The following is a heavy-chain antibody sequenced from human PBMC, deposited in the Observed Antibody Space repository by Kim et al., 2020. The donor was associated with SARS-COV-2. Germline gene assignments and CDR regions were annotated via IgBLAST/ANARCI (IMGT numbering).Heavy chain of an antibody. Sequence: GSTKFYGDSGKGRFTVSRDNSKNTVFLQMNGLRGDDTAVYYCARDGDFEYWGQGTLVTVSS. CDR2: GSTK. CDR3: ARDGDFEY. D-gene: IGHD3-10*01. V-gene: IGHV3-30*01. J-gene: IGHJ4*02.